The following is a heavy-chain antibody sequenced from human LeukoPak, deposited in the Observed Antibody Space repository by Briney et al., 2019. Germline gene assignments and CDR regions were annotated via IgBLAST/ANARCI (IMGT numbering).Heavy chain of an antibody. CDR2: IYYSGST. CDR3: AREAYSSSRNYYYYYYMDV. V-gene: IGHV4-61*01. D-gene: IGHD6-13*01. CDR1: GYSISSGYY. Sequence: SETLSLTCTVSGYSISSGYYWGWIRQPPGQGLEWIGYIYYSGSTNYNPSLKSRVTISVDTSKNQFSLKLSSVTAADTAVYYCAREAYSSSRNYYYYYYMDVWGKGTTVTISS. J-gene: IGHJ6*03.